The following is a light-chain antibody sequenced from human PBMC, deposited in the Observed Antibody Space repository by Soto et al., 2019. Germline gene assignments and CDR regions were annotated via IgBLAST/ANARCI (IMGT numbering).Light chain of an antibody. Sequence: DIQVTQSPSTLSASVGDRVTITCRASQSLNDWLAWYQQKPGKAPKLLIYKASGLESGVPSRFSGSGSGTEFTLTISSLQPDDFATYYCQQYNGYPCTFGQGTKVEIK. CDR2: KAS. J-gene: IGKJ1*01. CDR1: QSLNDW. CDR3: QQYNGYPCT. V-gene: IGKV1-5*03.